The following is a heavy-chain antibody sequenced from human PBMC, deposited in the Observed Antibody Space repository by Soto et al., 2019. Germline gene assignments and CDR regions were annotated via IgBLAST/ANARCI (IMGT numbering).Heavy chain of an antibody. CDR2: ISYDGSNK. CDR3: ARAETVVGAGMARLDY. Sequence: QVQLVESGGGVVQPGRSLRLSCAASGFTFSSYAMHWVRQAPGKGLEWVAVISYDGSNKYYADSVKGRFTISRDNSKNTLYLQMNSLRAVDTAVYYCARAETVVGAGMARLDYWGQGTLVTVSS. D-gene: IGHD6-13*01. CDR1: GFTFSSYA. J-gene: IGHJ4*02. V-gene: IGHV3-30-3*01.